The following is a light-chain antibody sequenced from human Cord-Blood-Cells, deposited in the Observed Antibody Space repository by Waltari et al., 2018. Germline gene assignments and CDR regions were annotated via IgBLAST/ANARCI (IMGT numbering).Light chain of an antibody. V-gene: IGLV2-23*01. CDR2: EGS. J-gene: IGLJ3*02. CDR1: SSDVGSYNL. Sequence: QSALTQPASVSGSPGQSITISCTGTSSDVGSYNLVSWYQQHPGKAAKLMIYEGSKRPSGVSNRLSGSKSGNTASLTISGLQAEDEADYYCCSYAGSSTWVFGGGTKLTVL. CDR3: CSYAGSSTWV.